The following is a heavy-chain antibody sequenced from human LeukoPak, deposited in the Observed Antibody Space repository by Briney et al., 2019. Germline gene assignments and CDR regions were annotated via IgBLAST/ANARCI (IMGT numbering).Heavy chain of an antibody. J-gene: IGHJ4*02. V-gene: IGHV4-39*02. CDR3: ARDFHGDYDY. D-gene: IGHD4-17*01. CDR2: IYYNGST. CDR1: GGSISSSSYY. Sequence: SETLSLTCTVSGGSISSSSYYWGWIRQPPGKGLEWIGSIYYNGSTYYNPSLKSRVTISVDTSKNQFSLKLSSVTAADTAVYYCARDFHGDYDYWGQGTLVTVSS.